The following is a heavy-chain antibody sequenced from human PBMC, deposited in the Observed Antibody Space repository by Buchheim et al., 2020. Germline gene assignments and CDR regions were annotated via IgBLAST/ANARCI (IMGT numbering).Heavy chain of an antibody. CDR3: ARVSGWYLDY. V-gene: IGHV3-48*03. D-gene: IGHD6-19*01. CDR1: GFTFSSYE. J-gene: IGHJ4*02. CDR2: INSGGGTK. Sequence: EVQLVESGGGLVQPGGALRLSCAASGFTFSSYEMNWVRQAPGKGLEWVSYINSGGGTKFYADSVKGRFTISRDNAKNSLYLQMNSLRAEDTAVYYCARVSGWYLDYGGQGTL.